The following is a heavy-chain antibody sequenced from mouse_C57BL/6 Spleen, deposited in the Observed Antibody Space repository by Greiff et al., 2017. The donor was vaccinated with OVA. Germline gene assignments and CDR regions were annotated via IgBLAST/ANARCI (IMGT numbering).Heavy chain of an antibody. J-gene: IGHJ4*01. V-gene: IGHV1-82*01. CDR2: IYPGDGDT. CDR1: GYAFSSSW. CDR3: ARDYYGNYDAMDY. D-gene: IGHD2-1*01. Sequence: VQLQQPGPELVKPGASVKISCKASGYAFSSSWMNWVKQRPGKGLEWIGRIYPGDGDTNYNGKFKGKATLTADKSSSTAYMQLSSLTSEDSAVYYCARDYYGNYDAMDYWGQGTSVTVSS.